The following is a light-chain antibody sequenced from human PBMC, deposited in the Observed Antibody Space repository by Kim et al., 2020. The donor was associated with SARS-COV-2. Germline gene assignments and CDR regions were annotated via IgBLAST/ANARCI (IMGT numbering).Light chain of an antibody. CDR1: QTVCSNC. CDR3: QVSGT. Sequence: EIVLTQSPGTLSLSPGERATLSCRASQTVCSNCLAWYQHIPGQAPRLLLYDTSNRATGIPDRFSASGSGTDFSLTISRLEPEDFAVFYCQVSGTFGQGTRLEIK. J-gene: IGKJ5*01. CDR2: DTS. V-gene: IGKV3-20*01.